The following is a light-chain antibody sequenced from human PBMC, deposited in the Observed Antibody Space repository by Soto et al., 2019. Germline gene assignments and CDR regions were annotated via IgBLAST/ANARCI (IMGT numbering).Light chain of an antibody. CDR3: ASYTNTNTLV. CDR1: NSDIGSYKY. V-gene: IGLV2-14*01. J-gene: IGLJ2*01. CDR2: EVS. Sequence: QSALTQPASVSGSPGQSLTISCTGTNSDIGSYKYVSWYQQHPGKAPQLMIDEVSIRPSGVSHRFSGSKSGNTASLTISALQPEDEADYYCASYTNTNTLVFGGGTKVTVL.